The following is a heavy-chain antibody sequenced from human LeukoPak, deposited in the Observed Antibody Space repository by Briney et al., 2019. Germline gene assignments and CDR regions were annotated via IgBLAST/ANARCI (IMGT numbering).Heavy chain of an antibody. CDR2: ISYDGSNK. J-gene: IGHJ1*01. CDR1: GFTFSSYG. D-gene: IGHD6-13*01. V-gene: IGHV3-30*03. CDR3: ARGSSWYLEYFQL. Sequence: GGSLRLSCAASGFTFSSYGMHWVRQAPGKGLEWVAVISYDGSNKYYADSVKGRFTISRDNSKNTLYLQMNSLRAEDTAVYYCARGSSWYLEYFQLWGQGTLVTVSS.